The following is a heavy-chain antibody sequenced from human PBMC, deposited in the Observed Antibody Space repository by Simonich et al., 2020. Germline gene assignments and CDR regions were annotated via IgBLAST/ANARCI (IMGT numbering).Heavy chain of an antibody. CDR1: GGSFSGYY. V-gene: IGHV4-34*01. J-gene: IGHJ3*02. D-gene: IGHD1-1*01. Sequence: QVQLQQWGAGLLKPSETLSLTCAVYGGSFSGYYWSCIRQPPGKGLEWIGEITNSGGTTYKPSLKSRVPISVYTSKNQFSLDLSSVTAADTAVYYCARGKGWKNAFDIWGQGTMVTVSS. CDR3: ARGKGWKNAFDI. CDR2: ITNSGGT.